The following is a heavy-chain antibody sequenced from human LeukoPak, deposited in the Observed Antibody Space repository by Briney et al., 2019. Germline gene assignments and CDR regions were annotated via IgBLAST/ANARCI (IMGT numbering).Heavy chain of an antibody. V-gene: IGHV1-69*06. CDR3: ARPLVPYDIVTGGAFDI. CDR1: GGTFSSYA. CDR2: INPNFGTA. Sequence: SVKVSCKASGGTFSSYAIRWVRQAPGQGLEWMGGINPNFGTANYAQKFQGRVTTTADKSTSTAYMELSRLRSEDTAVYYCARPLVPYDIVTGGAFDIGGQGTMVTVSS. D-gene: IGHD3-9*01. J-gene: IGHJ3*02.